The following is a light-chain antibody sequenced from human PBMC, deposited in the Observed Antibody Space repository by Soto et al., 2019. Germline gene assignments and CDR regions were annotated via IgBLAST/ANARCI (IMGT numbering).Light chain of an antibody. V-gene: IGKV1-9*01. CDR2: AAS. CDR3: QQLNSYAF. CDR1: QGISSY. Sequence: DIQLTQSPSFLSASVGDRVTITCRASQGISSYLAWYQQKPGKAPKLLIYAASTLQSGVPSRFSGSGSGTEFTLTISSLQPDDFATYYCQQLNSYAFFGGGTKVEIK. J-gene: IGKJ4*01.